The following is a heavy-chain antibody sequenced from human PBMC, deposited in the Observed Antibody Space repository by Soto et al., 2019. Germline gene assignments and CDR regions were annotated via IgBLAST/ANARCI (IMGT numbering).Heavy chain of an antibody. CDR1: GYSISSGYY. Sequence: SETLSLTCAVSGYSISSGYYWSWIRQPPGKGLEWIGYIYYSGSTSYNPSLKSRVTISVDTSKNQFSLKLSSVTAADTAVYYCARDSGPIYDFWSGYLRGYYYGMDVWGQGTTVTVSS. CDR3: ARDSGPIYDFWSGYLRGYYYGMDV. J-gene: IGHJ6*02. D-gene: IGHD3-3*01. CDR2: IYYSGST. V-gene: IGHV4-61*01.